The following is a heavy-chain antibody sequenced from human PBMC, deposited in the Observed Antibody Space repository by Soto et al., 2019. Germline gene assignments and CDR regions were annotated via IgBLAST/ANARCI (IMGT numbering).Heavy chain of an antibody. Sequence: SETLSLTCTVSGDSISAYSWSWVRQPPGRGLEWIGNIHYNGNTKYNPSLKSRVTMSVDTSKNQFSLKLISVTAADTAKYFCAREGNLGRWLQPLDFWGQGTLVTVSS. CDR1: GDSISAYS. D-gene: IGHD5-12*01. V-gene: IGHV4-59*01. CDR3: AREGNLGRWLQPLDF. J-gene: IGHJ4*02. CDR2: IHYNGNT.